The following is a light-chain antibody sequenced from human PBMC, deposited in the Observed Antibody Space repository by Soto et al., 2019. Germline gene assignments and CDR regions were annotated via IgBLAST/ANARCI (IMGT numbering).Light chain of an antibody. CDR2: RSD. CDR3: AAWDDSLSGWV. J-gene: IGLJ3*02. Sequence: QSVLTQPPSASGTPGQRVTIACSGSNSNIGGNYVYWYQQLPGTAPKLLIYRSDQRPSGVPDRFSGSKSGTSASLAISWLRSDDEADYHCAAWDDSLSGWVFGGGTKLTV. CDR1: NSNIGGNY. V-gene: IGLV1-47*01.